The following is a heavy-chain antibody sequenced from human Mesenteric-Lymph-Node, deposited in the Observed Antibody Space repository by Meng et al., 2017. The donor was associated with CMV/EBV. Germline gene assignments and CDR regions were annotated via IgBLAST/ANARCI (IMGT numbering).Heavy chain of an antibody. CDR2: ISSSSSYI. CDR1: GFTFSSYS. D-gene: IGHD6-13*01. CDR3: ASSGIAAAGRLFDY. V-gene: IGHV3-21*01. Sequence: GESLKISCAASGFTFSSYSMNWVRQAPGKGPEWVSSISSSSSYIYYADSVKGRFTISRDNAKNSLYLQMNSLRAEDTAVYYCASSGIAAAGRLFDYWGQGTLVTVSS. J-gene: IGHJ4*02.